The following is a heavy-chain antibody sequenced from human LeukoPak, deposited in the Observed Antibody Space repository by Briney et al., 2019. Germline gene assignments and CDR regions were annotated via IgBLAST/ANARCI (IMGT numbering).Heavy chain of an antibody. CDR2: IYYSGSA. Sequence: SETLSLTCTVSGGSISSYYWSWIRQPPGKGLEWIGFIYYSGSANYNPSLRSRVTISVDTSKNQFSLKLTSVTAADTAVYYRARTGVVATSYFFDYWGQGTLVTVSS. CDR1: GGSISSYY. CDR3: ARTGVVATSYFFDY. J-gene: IGHJ4*02. V-gene: IGHV4-59*01. D-gene: IGHD5-12*01.